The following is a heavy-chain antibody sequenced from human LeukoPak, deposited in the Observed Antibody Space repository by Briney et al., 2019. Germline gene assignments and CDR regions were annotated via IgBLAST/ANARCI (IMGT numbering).Heavy chain of an antibody. CDR3: AREVPYCSGGSCYADY. D-gene: IGHD2-15*01. CDR2: ISWNSGSI. V-gene: IGHV3-9*01. J-gene: IGHJ4*02. Sequence: GGSLRLSCAASGFTFDDYAMHWVRPAPGKGLEWVSGISWNSGSIGYADSVKGRFTISRDNSKNTLYLQMNSLRAEDTAVYYCAREVPYCSGGSCYADYWGQGTLVTVSS. CDR1: GFTFDDYA.